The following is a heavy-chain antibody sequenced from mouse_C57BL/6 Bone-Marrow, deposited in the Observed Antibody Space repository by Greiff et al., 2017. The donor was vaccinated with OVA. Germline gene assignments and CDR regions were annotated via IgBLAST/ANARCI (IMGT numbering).Heavy chain of an antibody. V-gene: IGHV5-9-1*02. Sequence: EVMLVESGAGLVKPGGSLKLSCAASGFTFSSYAMSWVRQTPEKRLEWVAYISSGGDYIYYADTVKGRITIARDNARNTLYLQMSSLKSEDTAMYYCTSFYYDYPCYYAMDYWGQGTSVTVSS. CDR2: ISSGGDYI. D-gene: IGHD2-4*01. CDR3: TSFYYDYPCYYAMDY. J-gene: IGHJ4*01. CDR1: GFTFSSYA.